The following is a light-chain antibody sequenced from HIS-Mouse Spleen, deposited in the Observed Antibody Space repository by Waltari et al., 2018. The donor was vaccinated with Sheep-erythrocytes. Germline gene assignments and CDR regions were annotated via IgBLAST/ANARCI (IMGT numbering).Light chain of an antibody. V-gene: IGLV3-19*01. J-gene: IGLJ3*02. CDR1: SLTSYY. Sequence: SSELTQDPAVSVALGQTVRITCQGDSLTSYYDTWYQQKPGQAPVLVIYGKNNRPSGIPDRFSGSSSGNTASLTITGAQAEDEADYYCNSRDSSGNHLVFGGGTKLTVL. CDR3: NSRDSSGNHLV. CDR2: GKN.